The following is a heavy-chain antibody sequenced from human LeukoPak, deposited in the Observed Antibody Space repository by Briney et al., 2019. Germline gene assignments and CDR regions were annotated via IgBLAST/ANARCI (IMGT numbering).Heavy chain of an antibody. D-gene: IGHD3-3*01. V-gene: IGHV3-21*01. CDR3: ARDANDFWSGYYYYYYYYGMDV. Sequence: GGSLRLSCAASGFTFSSYSMNWVRQAPGKGLEWVSSISRSSSYIYYADSVKGRFTISRDNAKNSLYLQMNSLRAEDTAVYYCARDANDFWSGYYYYYYYYGMDVWGQGTTVTVSS. CDR1: GFTFSSYS. J-gene: IGHJ6*02. CDR2: ISRSSSYI.